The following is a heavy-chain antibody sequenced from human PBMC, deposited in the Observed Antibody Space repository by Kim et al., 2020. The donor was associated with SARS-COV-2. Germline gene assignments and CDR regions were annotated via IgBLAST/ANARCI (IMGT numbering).Heavy chain of an antibody. CDR2: IYYSGST. CDR3: ARSLELWLYAFDI. Sequence: SETLSLTCTVSGGSISSYYWSWIRQPPGKGLEWIGYIYYSGSTNYNPSLKSRVTISVDTSKNQFSLKLSSVTAADTAVYYCARSLELWLYAFDIWGQGTMVTVSS. D-gene: IGHD2-21*01. J-gene: IGHJ3*02. V-gene: IGHV4-59*01. CDR1: GGSISSYY.